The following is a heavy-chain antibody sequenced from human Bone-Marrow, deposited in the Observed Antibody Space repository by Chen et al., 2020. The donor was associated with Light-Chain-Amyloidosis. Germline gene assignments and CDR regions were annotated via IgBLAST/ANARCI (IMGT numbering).Heavy chain of an antibody. D-gene: IGHD5-12*01. CDR3: ARRRDGYNFDY. V-gene: IGHV5-51*01. CDR2: IYPDDSDA. J-gene: IGHJ4*02. Sequence: EVQLEQSGPEVKKHGESLKISCKGSGYTFPNYWIGWVRQMPGKGLEWMGFIYPDDSDARYSPSFEGQVTISADKSITTAYLQWRSLKASDTAMYYCARRRDGYNFDYWGQGTLVTVSS. CDR1: GYTFPNYW.